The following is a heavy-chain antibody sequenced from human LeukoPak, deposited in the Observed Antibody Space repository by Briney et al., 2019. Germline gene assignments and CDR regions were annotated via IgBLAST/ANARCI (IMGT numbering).Heavy chain of an antibody. V-gene: IGHV3-7*03. D-gene: IGHD6-13*01. J-gene: IGHJ4*02. CDR3: TRNLGIAAALRGC. CDR1: GFTFSSYA. Sequence: GGSLRLSCAASGFTFSSYAMSWVRQAPGKGLEWVANIKQDANEKYYVDSVKGRFTISRDNAKNSLYLQMNSLRDEDTAVYYCTRNLGIAAALRGCWGQGTLVTVSS. CDR2: IKQDANEK.